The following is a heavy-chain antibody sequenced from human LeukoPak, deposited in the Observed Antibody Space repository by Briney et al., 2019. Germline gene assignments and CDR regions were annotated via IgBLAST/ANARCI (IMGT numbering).Heavy chain of an antibody. CDR2: INPNSGGT. J-gene: IGHJ5*02. Sequence: ASVKVSCKASGYTFTGYYMHWVRQAPGQGLEWMGWINPNSGGTNYAQKFQGRVAMTRDTSISTAYLQWSSLKASDTAMYYCARHVGLRFLDSWFDPWGQGTLVTVSS. CDR3: ARHVGLRFLDSWFDP. CDR1: GYTFTGYY. D-gene: IGHD3-3*01. V-gene: IGHV1-2*02.